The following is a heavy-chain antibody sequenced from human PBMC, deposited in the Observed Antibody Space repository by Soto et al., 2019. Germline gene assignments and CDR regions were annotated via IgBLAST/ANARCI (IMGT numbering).Heavy chain of an antibody. CDR3: AKATATGGGAFDI. CDR1: GFICSSYD. D-gene: IGHD2-8*02. J-gene: IGHJ3*02. Sequence: GGSLRLSCAASGFICSSYDMSWVRQAPGKGLEWVSTILVDGRTFYVDSVKGRFTISRDSSQDTVYLQMNSLTAGDTALYYCAKATATGGGAFDICGQGTMVTVSS. CDR2: ILVDGRT. V-gene: IGHV3-23*01.